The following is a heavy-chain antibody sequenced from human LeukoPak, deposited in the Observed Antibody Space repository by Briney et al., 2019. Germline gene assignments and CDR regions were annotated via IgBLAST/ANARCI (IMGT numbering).Heavy chain of an antibody. CDR3: AKDSGYDYFDY. J-gene: IGHJ4*02. V-gene: IGHV3-30*18. CDR2: ISYDGSNK. D-gene: IGHD5-12*01. Sequence: PGGSLRLPCAASGFTFSSYGMHWVRQAPGKGLEWVAVISYDGSNKYYADSVKGRFTISRDNSKNTLYLQMNSLRAEDTAVYYCAKDSGYDYFDYWGQGTLVTVSS. CDR1: GFTFSSYG.